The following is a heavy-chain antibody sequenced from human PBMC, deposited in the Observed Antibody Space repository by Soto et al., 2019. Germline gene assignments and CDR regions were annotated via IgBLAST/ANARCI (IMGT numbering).Heavy chain of an antibody. Sequence: PSETLSLTCAVYGGSFSGYYWSWIRQPPGKGLEWIGEINHSGSTNYNPSLKSRVTISVDTSKNQFSLKLSSVTAADTAVYYCARGSRPLYQLLLTGLYNWFDPWGQGTLVTVSS. V-gene: IGHV4-34*01. CDR1: GGSFSGYY. J-gene: IGHJ5*02. CDR2: INHSGST. CDR3: ARGSRPLYQLLLTGLYNWFDP. D-gene: IGHD2-2*01.